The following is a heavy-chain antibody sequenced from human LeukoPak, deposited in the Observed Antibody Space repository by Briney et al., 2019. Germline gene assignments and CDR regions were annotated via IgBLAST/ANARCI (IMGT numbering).Heavy chain of an antibody. D-gene: IGHD3-22*01. CDR2: IYYSGST. J-gene: IGHJ6*03. Sequence: SETLSLTCTVSGGSISSSNYYWGWIRQPPGKGLEWIGSIYYSGSTYYNPSLKSRVTISVDTSKNQFSLKLSSVTAADTAVYYCARDQSRYYDSSAHYMDVWGKGTTVTVSS. CDR1: GGSISSSNYY. CDR3: ARDQSRYYDSSAHYMDV. V-gene: IGHV4-39*07.